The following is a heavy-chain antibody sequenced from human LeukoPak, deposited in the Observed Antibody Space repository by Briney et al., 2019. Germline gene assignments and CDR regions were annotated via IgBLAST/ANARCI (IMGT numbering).Heavy chain of an antibody. V-gene: IGHV3-30*18. Sequence: PGGSLRLSCEASGFTFGTFWMSWVRQAPGKGLEWVAVISYDGSNKYYADSVKGRFTISRDNSKNTLYLQMNSLRAEDTAVYYCAKEVYVGTVTTNMDVWGKGTTVTVSS. CDR1: GFTFGTFW. CDR2: ISYDGSNK. D-gene: IGHD4-17*01. CDR3: AKEVYVGTVTTNMDV. J-gene: IGHJ6*03.